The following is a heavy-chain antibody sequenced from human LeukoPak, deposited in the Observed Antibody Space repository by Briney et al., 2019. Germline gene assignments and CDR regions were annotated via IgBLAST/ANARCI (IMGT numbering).Heavy chain of an antibody. CDR3: ARYSGWYYFDF. CDR1: GGSFSGYY. D-gene: IGHD6-19*01. Sequence: SETLSLTCAVYGGSFSGYYWSWIRQPPGKGLEWIGEINHSGSTNYNPSLKSRVTISVDTSKNQFSLKLSSVTAADTAVYYCARYSGWYYFDFWGQGTLVTVSS. J-gene: IGHJ4*02. CDR2: INHSGST. V-gene: IGHV4-34*01.